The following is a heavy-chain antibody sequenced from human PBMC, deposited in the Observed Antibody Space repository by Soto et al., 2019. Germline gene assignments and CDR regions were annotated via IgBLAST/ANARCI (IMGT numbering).Heavy chain of an antibody. V-gene: IGHV4-61*01. CDR3: ARDAAAKVYDGYNSDYYYGMDV. Sequence: PSETLSLTCTVSGGSVSSGSYYWSWIRQPPGKGLEWIGYIYYSGSTNYNPSLKSRVTISVDTSKNQFSLKLSSVTAADTAVYYCARDAAAKVYDGYNSDYYYGMDVWGQGTTVTVSS. CDR2: IYYSGST. CDR1: GGSVSSGSYY. J-gene: IGHJ6*02. D-gene: IGHD5-12*01.